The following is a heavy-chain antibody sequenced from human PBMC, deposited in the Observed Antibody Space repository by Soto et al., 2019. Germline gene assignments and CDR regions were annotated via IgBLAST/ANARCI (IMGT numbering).Heavy chain of an antibody. Sequence: GGSLRLSCAASGFTFSSYSMNWVRQAPGKGLEWVSYISSSNITIYYADSVKGRFTSSRDNAKNSVYLQMNSLRAEDTAVYYCARDLRNVGYCTNGICRDYWGQGTLVTVSS. CDR1: GFTFSSYS. CDR2: ISSSNITI. V-gene: IGHV3-48*01. J-gene: IGHJ4*02. D-gene: IGHD2-8*01. CDR3: ARDLRNVGYCTNGICRDY.